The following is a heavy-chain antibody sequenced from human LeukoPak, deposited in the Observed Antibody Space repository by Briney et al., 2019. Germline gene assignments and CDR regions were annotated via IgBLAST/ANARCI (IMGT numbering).Heavy chain of an antibody. Sequence: SETLSLTCTVSGGSISSYYWSCIRQPPGKGLEWIGYIYNSGSTNYNPSLKSRVTISLDTSKNQFSLKLSSVTAADTAVYYCARVYCRGDCYFDYWGQGTLVTVSS. CDR1: GGSISSYY. CDR2: IYNSGST. D-gene: IGHD2-21*02. CDR3: ARVYCRGDCYFDY. V-gene: IGHV4-59*01. J-gene: IGHJ4*02.